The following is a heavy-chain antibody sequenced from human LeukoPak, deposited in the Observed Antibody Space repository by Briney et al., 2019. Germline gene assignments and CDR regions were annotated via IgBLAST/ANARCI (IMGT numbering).Heavy chain of an antibody. CDR3: ARPNIPAAGTDAFDI. Sequence: GESLKISCKGSGYRFTSYWIGWVRQMPGKGLEWMGIIYPGDSDTRYSPSFQGQVTISADKSLSTAYLQWSSLKASDTAMYYCARPNIPAAGTDAFDIWGQGTMVAVSS. V-gene: IGHV5-51*01. D-gene: IGHD6-13*01. J-gene: IGHJ3*02. CDR1: GYRFTSYW. CDR2: IYPGDSDT.